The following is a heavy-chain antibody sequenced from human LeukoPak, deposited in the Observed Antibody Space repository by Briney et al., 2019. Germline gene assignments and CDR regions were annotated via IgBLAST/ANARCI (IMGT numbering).Heavy chain of an antibody. CDR2: INHSGST. CDR1: GVSFSGYY. V-gene: IGHV4-34*01. D-gene: IGHD2-15*01. J-gene: IGHJ3*02. Sequence: SETLSLTCAVYGVSFSGYYLSWIRQPPGKGLEWIGEINHSGSTNYNPSPKSRVTISVDTSKNQFSLKLSSVTAADTDVYYCARGLVVVVAAIDAFDIWGQGTMVTVSS. CDR3: ARGLVVVVAAIDAFDI.